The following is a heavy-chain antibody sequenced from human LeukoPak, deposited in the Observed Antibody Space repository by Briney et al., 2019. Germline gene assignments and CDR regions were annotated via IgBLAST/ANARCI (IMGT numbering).Heavy chain of an antibody. CDR2: IYTGDST. CDR3: ARTVNPHSRPSLDY. J-gene: IGHJ4*02. D-gene: IGHD4-17*01. V-gene: IGHV3-66*01. Sequence: PGGSLRLSCAASGFTVSSNNMNWVRQAPGKGLEWVSVIYTGDSTYYADSVKGRFTISRDNSKNTLYLQMNSLRAEDTAVYYCARTVNPHSRPSLDYWGQGTLVTVSS. CDR1: GFTVSSNN.